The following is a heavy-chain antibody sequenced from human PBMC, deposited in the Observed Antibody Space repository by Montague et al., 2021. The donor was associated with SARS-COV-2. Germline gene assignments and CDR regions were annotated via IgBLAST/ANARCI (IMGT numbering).Heavy chain of an antibody. CDR3: TRGLDYNLAFDY. V-gene: IGHV3-49*03. CDR2: IRSKAYGGTT. D-gene: IGHD5-12*01. J-gene: IGHJ4*02. CDR1: GFTSGDYA. Sequence: SLRLSCAASGFTSGDYAMSWFRQAPGKGLEWVSFIRSKAYGGTTEYAASVKGRFTISRDDSKSIAYLQMNSLKTEDTAVYYCTRGLDYNLAFDYWGQGTLVTVSS.